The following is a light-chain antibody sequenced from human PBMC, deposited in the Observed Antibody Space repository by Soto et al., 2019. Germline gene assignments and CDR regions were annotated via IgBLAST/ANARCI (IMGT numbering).Light chain of an antibody. V-gene: IGLV1-44*01. CDR1: SSNIGRNT. Sequence: QSVVTQPPSASGTRGQRVTIACSGSSSNIGRNTVHWYQQLPGTTPKLLIYSNDQRPSGVPDRFSGSKSGSSASLAISGLQSEDEADYYCAAWDDSLNGVVFGGGTKLTVL. CDR2: SND. J-gene: IGLJ2*01. CDR3: AAWDDSLNGVV.